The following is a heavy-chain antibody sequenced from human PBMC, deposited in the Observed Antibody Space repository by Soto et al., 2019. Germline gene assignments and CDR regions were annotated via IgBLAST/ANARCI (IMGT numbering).Heavy chain of an antibody. J-gene: IGHJ6*03. CDR1: GFTFSSYS. Sequence: GGSLRLSCAASGFTFSSYSMNWVRQAPGKGLEWVSYISSSSSTMYYADSVKGRFTISRDNAKNSLYLQMSSLRAEDTAVYYCARGGLRFLEWLSERDYYYYMDVWGKGTTVTVSS. CDR3: ARGGLRFLEWLSERDYYYYMDV. CDR2: ISSSSSTM. D-gene: IGHD3-3*01. V-gene: IGHV3-48*01.